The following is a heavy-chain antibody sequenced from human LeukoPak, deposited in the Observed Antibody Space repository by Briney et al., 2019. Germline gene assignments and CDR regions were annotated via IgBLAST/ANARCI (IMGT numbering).Heavy chain of an antibody. Sequence: GGSLRLSCAASGFPVSSNYMSWVRQAPGRGLEWVSVIYSGGSTYHADSVKGRFTISRDNSKNTLYLQMNSLGAEDTAVYYCYCSRAGDWTNVDYWGQGTLVTVSS. V-gene: IGHV3-66*01. D-gene: IGHD1-1*01. CDR3: YCSRAGDWTNVDY. CDR1: GFPVSSNY. CDR2: IYSGGST. J-gene: IGHJ4*02.